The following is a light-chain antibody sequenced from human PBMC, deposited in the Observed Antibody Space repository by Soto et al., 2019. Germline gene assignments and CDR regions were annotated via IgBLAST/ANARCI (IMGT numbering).Light chain of an antibody. J-gene: IGKJ2*01. CDR1: QSVSSSY. CDR3: QQYGSSPMYT. Sequence: EIVLTQSPGTLSLSPGEIATLSCRASQSVSSSYLAWYQRKPGQAPRLLIYGASSRATGIPDRFSGSGSGTDFTLTISRLEPEDFAVYYCQQYGSSPMYTFGQGTKLEIK. V-gene: IGKV3-20*01. CDR2: GAS.